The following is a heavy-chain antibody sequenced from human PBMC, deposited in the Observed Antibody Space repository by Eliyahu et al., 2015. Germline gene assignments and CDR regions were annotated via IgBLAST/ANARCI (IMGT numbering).Heavy chain of an antibody. J-gene: IGHJ3*02. D-gene: IGHD3-22*01. CDR1: GXNFRNAW. CDR2: IKSRSDDWTT. V-gene: IGHV3-15*05. CDR3: TRLKSYYDTSGYWRDEGPSDI. Sequence: EVQLVESGGDLVKPGGSLRLSCAVXGXNFRNAWMSWVRQAPGKXLEWLGHIKSRSDDWTTDYXAPVKGRFSISRDNLRNTLYLQMNSVKREDTAVYYCTRLKSYYDTSGYWRDEGPSDIWGQGTTVTVAS.